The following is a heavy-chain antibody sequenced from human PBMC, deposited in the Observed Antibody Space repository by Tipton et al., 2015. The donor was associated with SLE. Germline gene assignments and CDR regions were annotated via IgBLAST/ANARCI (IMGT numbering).Heavy chain of an antibody. D-gene: IGHD1-7*01. CDR2: IYSSESP. V-gene: IGHV4-59*12. Sequence: TLSLTCTVSGGSIRSNYWIWIRQPPEKGLEWIGYIYSSESPNYNPSLKSRVTISIDKSKNQFSLKLTSVTAADTAVYHCTRVPRYNWNYIADWGQGTLVSVSS. CDR3: TRVPRYNWNYIAD. J-gene: IGHJ4*02. CDR1: GGSIRSNY.